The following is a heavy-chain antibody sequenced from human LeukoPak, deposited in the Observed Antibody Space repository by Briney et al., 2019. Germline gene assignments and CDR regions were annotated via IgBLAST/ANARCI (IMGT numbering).Heavy chain of an antibody. CDR2: TYYRSKWFT. CDR1: GDSVSSNSVT. D-gene: IGHD5-12*01. Sequence: SQTLSLTCAISGDSVSSNSVTWTWIRQSPSRGLEWLGRTYYRSKWFTDYAVSVKSRITINPDPSKNQFSLQLNSVTSEDTAVYYCARHVIYSGVYSYWFDPWGLGTLVTVSS. CDR3: ARHVIYSGVYSYWFDP. V-gene: IGHV6-1*01. J-gene: IGHJ5*02.